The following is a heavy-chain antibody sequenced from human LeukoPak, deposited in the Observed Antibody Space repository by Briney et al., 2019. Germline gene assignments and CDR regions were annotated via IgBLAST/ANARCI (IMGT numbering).Heavy chain of an antibody. V-gene: IGHV4-59*12. CDR2: IYYSGST. CDR1: GGSISSYY. Sequence: SETLSLTCTVSGGSISSYYWSWIRQPPGKGLEWIGYIYYSGSTNYNPSLKSRVTISVDTSKNQFSLKLSSVTAADTAVYYCARVGDIVVVPAAMRGGWFDPWGQGTLVTVSS. CDR3: ARVGDIVVVPAAMRGGWFDP. J-gene: IGHJ5*02. D-gene: IGHD2-2*01.